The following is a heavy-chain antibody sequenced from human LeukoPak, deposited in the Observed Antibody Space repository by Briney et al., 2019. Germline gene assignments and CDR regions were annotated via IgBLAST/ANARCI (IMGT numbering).Heavy chain of an antibody. CDR2: IYYSGST. V-gene: IGHV4-59*01. J-gene: IGHJ3*02. CDR1: GGSISSYY. Sequence: SETLSLTCTVSGGSISSYYWSWIRQPPGKGLEWIAYIYYSGSTNYNPSLKSRVTISVDTSKNQFSLKLSSVTAADTAVYYCARGSVAARNDAFDIWGQGTTVTVSS. CDR3: ARGSVAARNDAFDI. D-gene: IGHD6-6*01.